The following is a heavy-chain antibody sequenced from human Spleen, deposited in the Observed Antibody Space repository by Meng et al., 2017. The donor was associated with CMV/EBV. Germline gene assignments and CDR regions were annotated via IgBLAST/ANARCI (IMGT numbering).Heavy chain of an antibody. CDR1: GTFSSYS. D-gene: IGHD2-15*01. J-gene: IGHJ6*02. Sequence: GTFSSYSISWVRQAPGQGLEWMGRIIPILGITNDAQKFQGRVTLTADKSTSTAYMELSSLRSEDTAVYYCARGVVRDQYYYYGMDVWGQGTTVTVSS. CDR3: ARGVVRDQYYYYGMDV. CDR2: IIPILGIT. V-gene: IGHV1-69*02.